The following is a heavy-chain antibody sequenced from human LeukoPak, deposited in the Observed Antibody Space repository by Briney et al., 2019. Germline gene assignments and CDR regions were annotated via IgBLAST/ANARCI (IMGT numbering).Heavy chain of an antibody. CDR1: GYTFTSYD. CDR2: IIPIFGTA. V-gene: IGHV1-69*05. D-gene: IGHD4-17*01. J-gene: IGHJ4*02. Sequence: ASVKVSCKASGYTFTSYDINWVRQATGQGLEWMGRIIPIFGTANYAQKFQGRVTITTDESTSTAYMELSSLRSEDTAVYYCAAELDYGDYAPYFDYWGQGTLVTVSS. CDR3: AAELDYGDYAPYFDY.